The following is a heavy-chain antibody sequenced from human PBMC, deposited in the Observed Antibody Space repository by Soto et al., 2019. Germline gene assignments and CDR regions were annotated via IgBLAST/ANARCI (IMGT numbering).Heavy chain of an antibody. CDR3: AKNQGVELVPLATVDWFDP. CDR2: LYTDGGA. D-gene: IGHD1-26*01. V-gene: IGHV3-53*01. CDR1: GFSVSSNY. J-gene: IGHJ5*02. Sequence: PGGSLRLACAVSGFSVSSNYLTWVRQSPGKGLKWVSVLYTDGGAYYADSVKGLLTISTDNSKNSVYLQMNTLRAEDTAVYHCAKNQGVELVPLATVDWFDPWGQGSVVTVSS.